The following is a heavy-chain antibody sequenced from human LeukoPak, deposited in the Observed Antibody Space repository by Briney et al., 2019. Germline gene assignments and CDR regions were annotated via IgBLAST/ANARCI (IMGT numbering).Heavy chain of an antibody. D-gene: IGHD2-15*01. CDR1: GYTFTGYY. V-gene: IGHV1-2*04. CDR2: INPNSGGT. J-gene: IGHJ4*02. CDR3: ARGHIVVVVAATLGVFDY. Sequence: ASVKVSCKASGYTFTGYYMHWVRQAPGQGLERMGWINPNSGGTNYAQKFQGWVTMTRDTSISTAYMELSRLRSDDTAVYYCARGHIVVVVAATLGVFDYWGQGTLVTVSS.